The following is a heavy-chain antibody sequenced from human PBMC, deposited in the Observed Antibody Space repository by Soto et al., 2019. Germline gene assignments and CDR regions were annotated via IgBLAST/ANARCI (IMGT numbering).Heavy chain of an antibody. Sequence: PSETLSLTCAVYGGSFSGYYWSWIRQPPGKGLEWIGEINHSGSTNYNPSLKSRVTISVDTSKNQFSLKLSSVTAADTAVYYCARRPTGFRITAAMRNYYYYMDVWGKGTTVTVSS. CDR2: INHSGST. CDR3: ARRPTGFRITAAMRNYYYYMDV. D-gene: IGHD2-2*01. CDR1: GGSFSGYY. J-gene: IGHJ6*03. V-gene: IGHV4-34*01.